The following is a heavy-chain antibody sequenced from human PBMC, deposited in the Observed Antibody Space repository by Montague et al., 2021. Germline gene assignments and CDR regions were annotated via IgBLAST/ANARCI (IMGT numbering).Heavy chain of an antibody. CDR3: ARGWQKRFDP. CDR1: GGSVSRTGAT. V-gene: IGHV6-1*01. CDR2: TYYRSKRYN. D-gene: IGHD5-24*01. J-gene: IGHJ5*02. Sequence: CAISGGSVSRTGATGNWSRQSPSNGLDWLGRTYYRSKRYNEYAISVKSRITVNPDTSKNQFSLLLNSVTPEDTAVYYCARGWQKRFDPWGQGTLVTVSS.